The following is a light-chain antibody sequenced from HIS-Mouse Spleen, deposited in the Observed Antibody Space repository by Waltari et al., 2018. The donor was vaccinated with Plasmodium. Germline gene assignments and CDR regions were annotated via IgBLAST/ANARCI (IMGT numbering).Light chain of an antibody. V-gene: IGLV1-51*01. Sequence: QSVLTQPPSVSAAPGQKVTISCSGSSSNIGNNYVSWYQQLPGTAPKLLIYDNKKRPPGIPDRFSGSKAGTAATLGITGLQTGDEADYYFGTWDSSLSAGVVFGGGTKLTVL. CDR2: DNK. CDR3: GTWDSSLSAGVV. J-gene: IGLJ2*01. CDR1: SSNIGNNY.